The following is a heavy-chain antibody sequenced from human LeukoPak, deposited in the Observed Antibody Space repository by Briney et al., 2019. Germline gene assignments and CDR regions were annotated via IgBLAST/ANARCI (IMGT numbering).Heavy chain of an antibody. D-gene: IGHD3-10*01. Sequence: GGSLRLSCAASGFTFSSYAMSWVRQAPGKGLEWVGFIRSNAYGGTTEYAASVKGRFAISRDDSKSIAYLQMNSLKTEDTAVYYCTRYRGYFDYWGQGTLVTVSS. CDR2: IRSNAYGGTT. J-gene: IGHJ4*02. CDR3: TRYRGYFDY. CDR1: GFTFSSYA. V-gene: IGHV3-49*04.